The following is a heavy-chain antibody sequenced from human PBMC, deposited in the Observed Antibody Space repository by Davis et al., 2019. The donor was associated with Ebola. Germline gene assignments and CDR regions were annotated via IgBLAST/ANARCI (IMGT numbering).Heavy chain of an antibody. V-gene: IGHV3-21*01. CDR2: ISSISSYI. CDR3: ARAPGRRGY. D-gene: IGHD6-6*01. Sequence: GESLKISCAASGFTFSSYSMNWVRQAPGKGLEWVSSISSISSYIYYADSVKGRFTISRDNAKNSLYLQMNSLRAEDTAVYYCARAPGRRGYWGQGTLVTVSS. CDR1: GFTFSSYS. J-gene: IGHJ4*02.